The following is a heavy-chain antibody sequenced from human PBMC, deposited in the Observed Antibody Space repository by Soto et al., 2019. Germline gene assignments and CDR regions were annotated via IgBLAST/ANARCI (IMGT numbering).Heavy chain of an antibody. V-gene: IGHV1-2*04. CDR1: GYTFTGYY. CDR2: INPNSGGT. D-gene: IGHD4-4*01. Sequence: QVQLVQSGAEVKKPGASVKVSCKASGYTFTGYYMHWVRQAPGQGLEWMGWINPNSGGTNYAQKFEGWVNMTRDKSISTDYMERSRLRSDDTAVYYCARDKDPMTTVTTGWFDPWGQGTLVTVSS. CDR3: ARDKDPMTTVTTGWFDP. J-gene: IGHJ5*02.